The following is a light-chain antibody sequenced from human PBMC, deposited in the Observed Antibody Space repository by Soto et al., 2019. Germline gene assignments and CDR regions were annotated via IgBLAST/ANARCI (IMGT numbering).Light chain of an antibody. J-gene: IGKJ5*01. Sequence: IVLTQCPGTLSLSPGERATLSCRASQSGSHNYLAWYQQKPGQAPRRLIYGASSRATSPPDRFSGSGAGTDFTLTIRRLEPEDFAEYYCQQYGSSPTFGEGTRLEIK. CDR1: QSGSHNY. V-gene: IGKV3-20*01. CDR2: GAS. CDR3: QQYGSSPT.